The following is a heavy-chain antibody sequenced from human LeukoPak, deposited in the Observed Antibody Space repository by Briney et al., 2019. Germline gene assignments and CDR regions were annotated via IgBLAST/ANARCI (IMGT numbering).Heavy chain of an antibody. V-gene: IGHV4-61*01. J-gene: IGHJ4*02. D-gene: IGHD3-22*01. CDR2: VYYSGST. CDR1: GGSVGSGNYY. CDR3: ARDRSTGYYDSSGYYYKYSDS. Sequence: PSETLSLTCTVSGGSVGSGNYYWSWIRQPPGKRLEWIGYVYYSGSTNYNPSLKSRVTISIDTSKNQFSLKLSSVTAADTAIYYCARDRSTGYYDSSGYYYKYSDSWGQGTLVTVSS.